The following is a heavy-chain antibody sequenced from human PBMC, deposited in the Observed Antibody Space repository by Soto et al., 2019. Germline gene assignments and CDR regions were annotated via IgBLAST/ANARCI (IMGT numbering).Heavy chain of an antibody. CDR3: GRDSKWDDTSVGMDV. CDR1: GGAFSSYA. V-gene: IGHV1-46*01. J-gene: IGHJ6*02. CDR2: INPSGGST. D-gene: IGHD3-22*01. Sequence: ASVKVSCKASGGAFSSYAISWVRQAPGQGLEWMGIINPSGGSTSYAQKFQGRVTMTRDTSASTAYMELSSLRSEDTSVYYCGRDSKWDDTSVGMDVWGQGTKVTVSS.